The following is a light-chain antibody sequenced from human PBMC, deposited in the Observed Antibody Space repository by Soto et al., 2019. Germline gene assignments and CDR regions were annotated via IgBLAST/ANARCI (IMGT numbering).Light chain of an antibody. CDR2: GAS. J-gene: IGKJ4*01. V-gene: IGKV3-15*01. CDR1: QSVSSK. Sequence: IVLTQSPCTLSVSPGARATLSCRASQSVSSKLAWYQQKPGQAPRLLIYGASTRATGIPATFSGSGSGTEFTLTISSLQSEDFAVYYCQQYNNWPLTFGGGTKVDIK. CDR3: QQYNNWPLT.